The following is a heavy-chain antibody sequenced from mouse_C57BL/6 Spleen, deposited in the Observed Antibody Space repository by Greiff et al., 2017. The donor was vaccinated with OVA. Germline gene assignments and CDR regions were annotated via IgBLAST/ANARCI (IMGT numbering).Heavy chain of an antibody. D-gene: IGHD2-4*01. CDR1: GYAFTNYL. Sequence: QVQLKESGAELVRPGTSVKVSCKASGYAFTNYLIEWVKQRPGQGLEWIGVINPGSGGTNYNEKFKGKATLTADKSSSTAYMQLSSLTCEDSAVYFCARGDYDTCAYWGQGTLVTVSA. CDR2: INPGSGGT. CDR3: ARGDYDTCAY. V-gene: IGHV1-54*01. J-gene: IGHJ3*01.